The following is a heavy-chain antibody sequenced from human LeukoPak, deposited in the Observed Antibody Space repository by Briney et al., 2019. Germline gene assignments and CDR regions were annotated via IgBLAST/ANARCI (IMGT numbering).Heavy chain of an antibody. CDR2: ITGSGGRT. CDR3: ARDSKAKNTQPPYYFDY. Sequence: ESLKISCAASGFTFSSYAMNWVRQAPGKGLEWVSAITGSGGRTYYADSVKGRFTISRDNAKNSLYLQMNSLRAEDTAVYYCARDSKAKNTQPPYYFDYWGQGTLVTVSS. D-gene: IGHD1-14*01. J-gene: IGHJ4*02. V-gene: IGHV3-23*01. CDR1: GFTFSSYA.